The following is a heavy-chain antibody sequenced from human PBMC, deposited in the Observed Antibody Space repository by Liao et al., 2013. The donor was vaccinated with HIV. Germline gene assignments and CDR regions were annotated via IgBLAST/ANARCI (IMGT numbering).Heavy chain of an antibody. CDR1: GGSINSGSYF. CDR3: VRVGGTLYLVLDL. CDR2: MHASGIT. D-gene: IGHD6-13*01. Sequence: QVQLQESGPGLVKPSQTLSLTCTVSGGSINSGSYFWTWIRQPAGKGLEWIGHMHASGITKYNPALRSRVTVSVDTSKNQFSLRLSSVRAADTAVYYCVRVGGTLYLVLDLWGRGTLVTVSS. J-gene: IGHJ2*01. V-gene: IGHV4-61*02.